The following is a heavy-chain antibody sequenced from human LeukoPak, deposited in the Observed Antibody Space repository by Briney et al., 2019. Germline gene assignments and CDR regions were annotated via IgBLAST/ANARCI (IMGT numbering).Heavy chain of an antibody. V-gene: IGHV3-33*01. CDR3: ARDKYSSGWYYDHYGMDV. J-gene: IGHJ6*02. CDR1: GFTFSSYG. D-gene: IGHD6-19*01. CDR2: IWYDGSNK. Sequence: PGGSLRLSCAASGFTFSSYGMHWVRQAPGKGLEGVAIIWYDGSNKYYADSVKGRFTISRDNSKNTLYLQMNSLRAEDTAVYYCARDKYSSGWYYDHYGMDVWGQGTTVTVSS.